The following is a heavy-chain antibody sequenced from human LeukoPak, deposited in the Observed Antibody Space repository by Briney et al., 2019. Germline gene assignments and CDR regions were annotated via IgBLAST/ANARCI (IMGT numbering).Heavy chain of an antibody. Sequence: GASVKVSCTVSGYTLTELSMHWVRQAPGKGLEWMGGFDPEDGETIYAQKFKGRVTMTEDTSTDTAYMELSSLRSEDTAVYYCATDPYGYYGFHWGQGTLVTVSS. D-gene: IGHD2-15*01. CDR1: GYTLTELS. CDR2: FDPEDGET. V-gene: IGHV1-24*01. CDR3: ATDPYGYYGFH. J-gene: IGHJ4*02.